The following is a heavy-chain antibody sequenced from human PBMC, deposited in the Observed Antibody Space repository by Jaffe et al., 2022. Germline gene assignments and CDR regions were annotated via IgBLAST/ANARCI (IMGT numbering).Heavy chain of an antibody. J-gene: IGHJ5*02. D-gene: IGHD1-1*01. CDR3: ARAIWNDLIGWFDP. Sequence: QVQLQESGPGLVKPSETLSLTCAVSGYSISSGYYWGWIRQPPGKGLEWIGSIYHSGSTYYNPSLKSRVTISVDTSKNQFSLKLSSVTAADTAVYYCARAIWNDLIGWFDPWGQGTLVTVSS. V-gene: IGHV4-38-2*01. CDR2: IYHSGST. CDR1: GYSISSGYY.